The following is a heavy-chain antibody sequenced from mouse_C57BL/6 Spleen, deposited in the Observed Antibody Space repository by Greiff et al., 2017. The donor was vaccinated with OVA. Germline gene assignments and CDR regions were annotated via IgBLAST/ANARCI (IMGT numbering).Heavy chain of an antibody. CDR3: ARGGYDAMDY. J-gene: IGHJ4*01. Sequence: QVQLKQPGAELVMPGASVKLSCKASGYTFTSYWMHWVKQRPGQGLEWIGEIDPSDSYTNYNQKFKGKSTLTVDKSSSTAYMQLSSLTSEDSAVYYCARGGYDAMDYWGQGTSVTVSS. CDR1: GYTFTSYW. V-gene: IGHV1-69*01. CDR2: IDPSDSYT.